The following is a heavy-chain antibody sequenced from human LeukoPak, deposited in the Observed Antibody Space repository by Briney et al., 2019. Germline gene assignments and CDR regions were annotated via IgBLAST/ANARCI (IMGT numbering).Heavy chain of an antibody. V-gene: IGHV3-33*01. CDR1: GFTFSRYG. CDR3: ARDLYERSFDY. CDR2: IWSDGSNK. Sequence: GGSLRLSCAASGFTFSRYGMHWVRQAPGKGLEWVAVIWSDGSNKYYADSLKGRFTVSRDSSKSTLYLQMDSLRAEDTAMYYCARDLYERSFDYWGQGTLVTVPS. J-gene: IGHJ4*02. D-gene: IGHD3-16*01.